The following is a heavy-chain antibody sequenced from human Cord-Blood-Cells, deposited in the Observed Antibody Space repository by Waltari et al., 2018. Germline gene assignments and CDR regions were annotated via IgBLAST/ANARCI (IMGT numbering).Heavy chain of an antibody. CDR1: GYTFTSYD. V-gene: IGHV1-8*03. Sequence: QVQLVQSGAEVKKPGASVKVSCKASGYTFTSYDINGVRQATGQGLEWMGWMNPNSGNTGYAQKFQGRVTITRNTSISTAYMELSSLRSEDTAVYYCARGLDFWSGYYFDYWGQGTLVTVSS. CDR3: ARGLDFWSGYYFDY. D-gene: IGHD3-3*01. CDR2: MNPNSGNT. J-gene: IGHJ4*02.